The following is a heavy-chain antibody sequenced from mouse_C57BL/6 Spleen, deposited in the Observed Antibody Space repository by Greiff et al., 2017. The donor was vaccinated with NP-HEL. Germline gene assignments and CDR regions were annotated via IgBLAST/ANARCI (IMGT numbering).Heavy chain of an antibody. J-gene: IGHJ2*01. CDR3: ALYDYDGLYYFDY. CDR1: GYTFTSYW. Sequence: VQLQQSGAELAKPGASVKLSCKASGYTFTSYWMHWVKQRPGQGLEWIGYINPSSGYTKYNQKFKDKATLTADKSSSTAYMQLSSLTYEDSAVYYCALYDYDGLYYFDYWGQSTTLTVSS. CDR2: INPSSGYT. D-gene: IGHD2-4*01. V-gene: IGHV1-7*01.